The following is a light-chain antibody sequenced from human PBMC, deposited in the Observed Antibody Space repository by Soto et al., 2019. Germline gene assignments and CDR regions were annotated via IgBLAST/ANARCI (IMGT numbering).Light chain of an antibody. Sequence: QSVLTQPASVSGSPGQSITISCTGTSSDGGGYNYVSWYQQHPGKAPKLMIYDVSNRPSGVSNRFSGSKSGNTASLTISGLQAEDEADYYCSSYTSSSTSVVFGGGTKLTVL. J-gene: IGLJ2*01. CDR3: SSYTSSSTSVV. CDR1: SSDGGGYNY. V-gene: IGLV2-14*01. CDR2: DVS.